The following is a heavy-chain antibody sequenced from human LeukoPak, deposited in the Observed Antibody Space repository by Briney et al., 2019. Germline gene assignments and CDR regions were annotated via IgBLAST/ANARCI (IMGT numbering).Heavy chain of an antibody. CDR2: INHSGST. Sequence: SETLSLTCAVYGGSFSGYYWSWIRQPPGKGLEWIGEINHSGSTNYNPPLKSRVTISVDTSKNQFSLKLSSVTAADTAVYYCARGSMRFGVVPNWFDPWGQGTLVTISS. J-gene: IGHJ5*02. V-gene: IGHV4-34*01. D-gene: IGHD3-3*01. CDR3: ARGSMRFGVVPNWFDP. CDR1: GGSFSGYY.